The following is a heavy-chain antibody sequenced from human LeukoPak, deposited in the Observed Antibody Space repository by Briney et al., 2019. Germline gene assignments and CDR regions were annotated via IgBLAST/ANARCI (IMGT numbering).Heavy chain of an antibody. Sequence: ASVKVSCKASGYTFTSYDINWVRQATEQGLEWMGWINPNSGNTGYAQKFQGRVTMTRNTSIRTAYMELSSLRSEDTAVYYCARGPDNYYDSSGPRREDAFDIWGQGTMVTVSS. CDR1: GYTFTSYD. V-gene: IGHV1-8*01. D-gene: IGHD3-22*01. CDR2: INPNSGNT. CDR3: ARGPDNYYDSSGPRREDAFDI. J-gene: IGHJ3*02.